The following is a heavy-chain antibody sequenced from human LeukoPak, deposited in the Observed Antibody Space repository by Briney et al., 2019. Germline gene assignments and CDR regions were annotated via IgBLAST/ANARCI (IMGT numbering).Heavy chain of an antibody. V-gene: IGHV3-66*01. D-gene: IGHD6-13*01. CDR1: GFTVSSNY. J-gene: IGHJ6*02. CDR2: IYSGGST. Sequence: PGGSLRLSCAASGFTVSSNYMSWVRQAPGKGLEWVSVIYSGGSTYYADSVKGRFTISRDNSKNTLYLQMNSLRAEDTAVYYCATSAGTVWNYYYGMDVWGQGTTVTVSS. CDR3: ATSAGTVWNYYYGMDV.